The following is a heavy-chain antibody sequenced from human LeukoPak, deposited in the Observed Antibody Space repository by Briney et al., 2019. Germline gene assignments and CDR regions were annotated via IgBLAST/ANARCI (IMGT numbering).Heavy chain of an antibody. Sequence: GGSLRLSCEVSGLTLSGYWMAWVRQAPGRGLEWVAHIDRGGSKKNYVDPVKGRITISRDNAKKSVYLQMDSLRAEDTAVYYCARDDYLDYWGQGTLVTVSS. D-gene: IGHD3-16*01. CDR3: ARDDYLDY. CDR1: GLTLSGYW. CDR2: IDRGGSKK. V-gene: IGHV3-7*05. J-gene: IGHJ4*02.